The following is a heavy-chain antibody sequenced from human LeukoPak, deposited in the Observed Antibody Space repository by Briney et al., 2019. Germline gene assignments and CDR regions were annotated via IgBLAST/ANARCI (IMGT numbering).Heavy chain of an antibody. CDR3: ATTHSISDY. V-gene: IGHV1-46*01. Sequence: ASVKVSCKASGYTFTSYHMHWVRQAPGQGLEWMGIINPSGGSTSYAEKFQGRVTMTEDTSTDTAYMEMNSLRSEDTAVYYCATTHSISDYWGQGTLVTVSS. CDR1: GYTFTSYH. CDR2: INPSGGST. D-gene: IGHD1/OR15-1a*01. J-gene: IGHJ4*02.